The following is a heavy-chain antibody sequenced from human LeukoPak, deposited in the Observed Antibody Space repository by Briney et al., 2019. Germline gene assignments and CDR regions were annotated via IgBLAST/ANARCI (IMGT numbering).Heavy chain of an antibody. CDR2: IVPGSGNT. Sequence: TSVKVSCKGSGVTFSSSGMQRVRQARGQRLEWIGWIVPGSGNTNYAQKFQERVTFTRDMSTSTAYMELSGLRSEDTAVYYCAAVLGQQMVYYYGMDVWGQGTTVTVSS. CDR3: AAVLGQQMVYYYGMDV. V-gene: IGHV1-58*02. J-gene: IGHJ6*02. CDR1: GVTFSSSG. D-gene: IGHD6-13*01.